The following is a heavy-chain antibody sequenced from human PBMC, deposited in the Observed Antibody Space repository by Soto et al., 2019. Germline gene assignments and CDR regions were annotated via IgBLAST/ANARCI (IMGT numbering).Heavy chain of an antibody. J-gene: IGHJ4*02. CDR2: ISYSGYT. D-gene: IGHD2-8*02. CDR3: ARDKITGGFDV. Sequence: SETLSLTCSVSDGSISGHYWSWIRQSPGKGLEWIGFISYSGYTSYNPSLKSRVTISVDTSKNQFSLKLTSVTAADTAVYYCARDKITGGFDVWGQGTLVTVSS. V-gene: IGHV4-59*11. CDR1: DGSISGHY.